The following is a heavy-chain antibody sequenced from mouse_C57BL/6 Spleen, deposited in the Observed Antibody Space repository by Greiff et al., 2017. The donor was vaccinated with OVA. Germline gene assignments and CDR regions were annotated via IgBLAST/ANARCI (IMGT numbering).Heavy chain of an antibody. Sequence: EVKLVESGGGLVQPGGSLKLSCAASGFTFSDYYMYWVRQTPEKRLEWVAYISNGGGSTYYPDTVKGRFTISRDNAKNTLYLQMSRLKSEDTAMYYCARRYGCYAMDYWGQGTSVTVSS. CDR3: ARRYGCYAMDY. CDR2: ISNGGGST. J-gene: IGHJ4*01. CDR1: GFTFSDYY. D-gene: IGHD2-10*02. V-gene: IGHV5-12*01.